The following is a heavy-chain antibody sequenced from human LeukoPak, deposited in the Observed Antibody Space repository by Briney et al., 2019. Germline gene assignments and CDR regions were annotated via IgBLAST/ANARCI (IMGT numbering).Heavy chain of an antibody. CDR2: IYYIGST. Sequence: SETLSLTCTVSGGSLSSYYWSWIRQPPGKGLEWIGYIYYIGSTNYNPSLKSRVTIPVDTSKNQFSLKLSAVTAAGTAVYCCARHGSSGSWNWFDPWGQGTLLTVPS. D-gene: IGHD1-26*01. CDR1: GGSLSSYY. CDR3: ARHGSSGSWNWFDP. J-gene: IGHJ5*02. V-gene: IGHV4-59*08.